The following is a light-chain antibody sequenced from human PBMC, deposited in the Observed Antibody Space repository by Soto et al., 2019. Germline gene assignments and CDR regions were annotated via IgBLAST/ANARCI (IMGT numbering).Light chain of an antibody. V-gene: IGKV3D-15*03. CDR3: QQYVSSGT. J-gene: IGKJ1*01. CDR2: DVS. CDR1: QCVTTI. Sequence: EIVMTKSPATLSVSPGERATLSCRACQCVTTIFACYQQKSGQSPRLLIYDVSIRATGVPARFSGSGSGTDFTLTISILEPDDFAVYYCQQYVSSGTFGQGTKVDIK.